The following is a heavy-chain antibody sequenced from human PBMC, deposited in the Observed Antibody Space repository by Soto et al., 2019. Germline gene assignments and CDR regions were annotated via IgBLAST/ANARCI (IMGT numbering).Heavy chain of an antibody. CDR1: GLIFTNYW. J-gene: IGHJ4*02. Sequence: EVQLVESGGGLVQPGGSLRLSCAASGLIFTNYWMHWVRQAPGKGLVWVSRIDNDGSGTSYADSVKGRFTISRDNAKNTVYLQRNSLRAEDTAVYYCTTGFEYWGQGTLVTVSS. V-gene: IGHV3-74*01. CDR3: TTGFEY. CDR2: IDNDGSGT.